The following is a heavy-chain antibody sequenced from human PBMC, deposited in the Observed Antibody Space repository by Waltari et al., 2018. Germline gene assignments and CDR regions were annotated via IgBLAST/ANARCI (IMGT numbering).Heavy chain of an antibody. D-gene: IGHD3-10*01. CDR2: VSVDSGYI. Sequence: EVQLVESGGGLVQPGGSLRLSCAASGMTFTPYSMNWVRQAPGKGLEWISYVSVDSGYIYYADSVRGRFTISRDNAKNSMYLQMNNLRADDTAVYYCAGIRRGFWFFDLWGRGTLVTVSS. J-gene: IGHJ2*01. V-gene: IGHV3-48*04. CDR1: GMTFTPYS. CDR3: AGIRRGFWFFDL.